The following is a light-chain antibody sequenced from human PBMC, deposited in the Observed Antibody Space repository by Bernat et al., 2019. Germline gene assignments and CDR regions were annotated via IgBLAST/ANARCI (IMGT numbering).Light chain of an antibody. V-gene: IGKV1-5*03. J-gene: IGKJ4*01. CDR1: QSISSW. CDR2: KAS. CDR3: QQYGSYST. Sequence: DIQMTQSPSTLSASVGDRVTITCRASQSISSWLAWYQQKPGKAPNLLIYKASSLESGVPSRFSGSGSGTEFTLTISSLQPDDFATYYCQQYGSYSTFGGGTKVEV.